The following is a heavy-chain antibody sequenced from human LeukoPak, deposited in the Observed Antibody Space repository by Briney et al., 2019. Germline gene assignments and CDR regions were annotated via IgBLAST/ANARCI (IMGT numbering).Heavy chain of an antibody. CDR2: INPNSGGT. V-gene: IGHV1-2*02. D-gene: IGHD1-26*01. CDR3: ARDLRRAGATKDY. Sequence: GASVKVSCKASGYTFTGYYMHWVRQAPGQGREWMGWINPNSGGTNYAQMFQGRVTMTRDTSISTAYMELSRLRSDDTAVYYCARDLRRAGATKDYWGQGTLVTVSS. CDR1: GYTFTGYY. J-gene: IGHJ4*02.